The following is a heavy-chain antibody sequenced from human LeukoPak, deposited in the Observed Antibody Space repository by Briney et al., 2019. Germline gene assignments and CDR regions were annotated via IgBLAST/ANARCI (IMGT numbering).Heavy chain of an antibody. CDR1: GFTFRKYA. V-gene: IGHV3-23*01. Sequence: PGGSLRLSCTASGFTFRKYAMSWVRQAPGQGLEWVSNISGCVGSTYYADSVKGRFTISRDNSQNTLYLQLNSLRVADTAIYYCSKGRAYCTGGSRYSDYWGQGTLVTVSS. J-gene: IGHJ4*02. CDR2: ISGCVGST. CDR3: SKGRAYCTGGSRYSDY. D-gene: IGHD2-15*01.